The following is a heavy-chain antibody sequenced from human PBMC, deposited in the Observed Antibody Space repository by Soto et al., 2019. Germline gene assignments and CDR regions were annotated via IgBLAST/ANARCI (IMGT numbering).Heavy chain of an antibody. CDR1: GFTFSSYS. J-gene: IGHJ4*02. Sequence: GRSLRLSCAASGFTFSSYSMNWVRQAPGKGLEWVSSISSSSSYIYYADSVKGRFTISRDNAKNSLYLQMNSLRAEDTAVYYCARVERAYCGGHCYDYWGQGTLVTVSS. V-gene: IGHV3-21*01. CDR3: ARVERAYCGGHCYDY. CDR2: ISSSSSYI. D-gene: IGHD2-21*01.